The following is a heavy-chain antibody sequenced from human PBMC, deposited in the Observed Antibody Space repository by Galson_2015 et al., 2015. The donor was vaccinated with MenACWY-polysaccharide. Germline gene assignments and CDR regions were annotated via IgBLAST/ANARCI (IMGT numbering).Heavy chain of an antibody. CDR1: GYSFSSYD. D-gene: IGHD3-22*01. CDR2: MNPNSGNT. J-gene: IGHJ5*02. Sequence: SVKVSCKASGYSFSSYDINWVRQTTGQGLEWMGWMNPNSGNTGYAQKFQGRVTMTRNTSISIAYMELSSRRSEDTAVYYCARGGKYYYDSSGYLNWFDPWGPGTLVTVSS. CDR3: ARGGKYYYDSSGYLNWFDP. V-gene: IGHV1-8*01.